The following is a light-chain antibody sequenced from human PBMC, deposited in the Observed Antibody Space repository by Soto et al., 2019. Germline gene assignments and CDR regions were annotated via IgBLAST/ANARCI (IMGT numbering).Light chain of an antibody. CDR2: GAS. J-gene: IGKJ2*01. CDR1: QSIPSNY. CDR3: KLYGTSPPTYT. Sequence: DIVLTQSPGTLSLSPGERATLSCRASQSIPSNYLAWYQQKPGQAPRLLIHGASSRATGIPDRFSGSGSGSDFTLTISRLEPEDCAVYYCKLYGTSPPTYTFGLGTKLEIK. V-gene: IGKV3-20*01.